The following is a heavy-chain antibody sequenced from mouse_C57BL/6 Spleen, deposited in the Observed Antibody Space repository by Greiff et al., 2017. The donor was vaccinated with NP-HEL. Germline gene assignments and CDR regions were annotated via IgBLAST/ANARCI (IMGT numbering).Heavy chain of an antibody. D-gene: IGHD1-1*01. CDR3: TRVDYYGSSYSYWYFDV. CDR2: ISSGGDYI. J-gene: IGHJ1*03. Sequence: EVKVVESGEGLVKPGGSLKLSCAASGFTFSSYAMSWVRQTPEKRLEWVAYISSGGDYIYYADTVKGRFPISRDNARNTLYLQMSSLKSEDTAMYYCTRVDYYGSSYSYWYFDVWGTGTTVTVSS. V-gene: IGHV5-9-1*02. CDR1: GFTFSSYA.